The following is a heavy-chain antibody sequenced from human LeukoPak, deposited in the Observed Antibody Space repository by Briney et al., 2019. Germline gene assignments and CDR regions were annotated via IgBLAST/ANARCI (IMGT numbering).Heavy chain of an antibody. Sequence: SETLSLTCTVSGGSISSSSYYWGWIRQPLGKGLEWIGSIFYSGSTYYNPSLKSRVTISVDTSKNQFSLHLSSVTAADTALYYCARHSIWGLVVPAAHFDSWGQGTLVTVSS. D-gene: IGHD2-2*01. V-gene: IGHV4-39*01. CDR1: GGSISSSSYY. CDR3: ARHSIWGLVVPAAHFDS. CDR2: IFYSGST. J-gene: IGHJ4*02.